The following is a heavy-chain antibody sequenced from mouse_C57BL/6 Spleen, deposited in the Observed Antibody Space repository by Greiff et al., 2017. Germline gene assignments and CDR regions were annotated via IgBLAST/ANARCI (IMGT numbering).Heavy chain of an antibody. CDR2: INPGSGGT. CDR3: ARRGGYDYDADAYYYAIDY. V-gene: IGHV1-54*01. Sequence: QVQLQQSGAELVRPGTSVKVSCKASGYAFTNYLLEWVKQRPGQGLEWIGVINPGSGGTNYNEKVKGKATLTADKSSSTAYMQLSSLTSEDSAVYFCARRGGYDYDADAYYYAIDYWGQGTSVTVSS. CDR1: GYAFTNYL. D-gene: IGHD2-4*01. J-gene: IGHJ4*01.